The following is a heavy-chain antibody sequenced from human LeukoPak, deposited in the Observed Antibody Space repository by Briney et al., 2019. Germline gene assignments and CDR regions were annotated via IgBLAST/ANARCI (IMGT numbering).Heavy chain of an antibody. CDR2: IKQDGSEK. V-gene: IGHV3-7*01. CDR1: GFTFSDYY. J-gene: IGHJ4*02. CDR3: ARIGSIRDY. D-gene: IGHD3-3*02. Sequence: PGGSLRLSCAASGFTFSDYYMSWIRQAPGKGLEWVANIKQDGSEKYYVDSVKGRFTISRDNAKNSLYLQMNSLRAEDTAVYYCARIGSIRDYWGQGTLVTVSS.